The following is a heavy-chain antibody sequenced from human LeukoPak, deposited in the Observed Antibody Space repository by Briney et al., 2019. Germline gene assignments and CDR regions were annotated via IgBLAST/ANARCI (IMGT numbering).Heavy chain of an antibody. V-gene: IGHV1-8*03. CDR3: ARNYYGSRSYPLVDY. J-gene: IGHJ4*02. CDR1: GYTFTSYD. CDR2: MNPNSGNT. Sequence: ASVKVSCKASGYTFTSYDINWVRQATGQGLEWMGWMNPNSGNTGYAHKFQSRLTITRNTSISTAYMELSSLRSEDTAVYYCARNYYGSRSYPLVDYWGQGTLVTVSS. D-gene: IGHD3-10*01.